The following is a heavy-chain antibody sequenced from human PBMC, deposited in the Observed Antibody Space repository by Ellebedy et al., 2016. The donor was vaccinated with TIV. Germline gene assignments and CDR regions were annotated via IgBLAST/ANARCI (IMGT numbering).Heavy chain of an antibody. CDR1: GGTISGGDYY. Sequence: SETLSLTCTVSGGTISGGDYYWSWIRQPPGKGLEWIGYIYYTGNTAYNPSLRSRVTISVDTSKNQFSLRLSSMTAADTAVYYCAALQWLAPAWYFDLWGRGTLVTVSS. J-gene: IGHJ2*01. V-gene: IGHV4-30-4*01. D-gene: IGHD6-19*01. CDR3: AALQWLAPAWYFDL. CDR2: IYYTGNT.